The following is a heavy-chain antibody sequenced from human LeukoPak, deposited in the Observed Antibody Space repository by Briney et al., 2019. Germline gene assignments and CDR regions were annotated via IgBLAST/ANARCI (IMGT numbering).Heavy chain of an antibody. J-gene: IGHJ6*03. CDR1: GGTFSSYA. CDR3: ARAPPYSSSWYSGHYYYYYMDV. V-gene: IGHV1-69*05. CDR2: IIPIFGTA. Sequence: GASVKVSCKASGGTFSSYAISWVRQAPGQGLEWMGGIIPIFGTANYAQKFQGRVTITTDESTSTAYMELSSLRSEDTAVYYCARAPPYSSSWYSGHYYYYYMDVWGKGTTVTVSS. D-gene: IGHD6-13*01.